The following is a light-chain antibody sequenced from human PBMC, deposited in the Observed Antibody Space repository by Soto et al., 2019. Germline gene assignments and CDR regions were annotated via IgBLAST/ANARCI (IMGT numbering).Light chain of an antibody. J-gene: IGLJ1*01. Sequence: QSVLTQPASVCGSPGQSIPISCPGTSSDVGGYNYVSWYQQHPGKAPKLMIYDVSNRPSGVSNRFSGSKSGNTASLTISGLQAEDEADYYCSSYTSSSPLVFGTGTKVTVL. CDR3: SSYTSSSPLV. CDR2: DVS. CDR1: SSDVGGYNY. V-gene: IGLV2-14*01.